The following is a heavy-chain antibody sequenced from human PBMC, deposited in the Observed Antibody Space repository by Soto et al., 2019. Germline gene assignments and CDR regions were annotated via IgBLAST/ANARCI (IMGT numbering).Heavy chain of an antibody. J-gene: IGHJ4*02. Sequence: EVQLLEFGGGLVQPGGSLKLSCVASGFTFTSNAMSWVRQAPGKGLEWVSAISGDGAVTYYADSVRGRFTISRDNSKNTLSLQMNSLTDEDTARYYCVKDFRCADWGQGTLVTVSS. V-gene: IGHV3-23*01. CDR1: GFTFTSNA. CDR2: ISGDGAVT. D-gene: IGHD2-8*01. CDR3: VKDFRCAD.